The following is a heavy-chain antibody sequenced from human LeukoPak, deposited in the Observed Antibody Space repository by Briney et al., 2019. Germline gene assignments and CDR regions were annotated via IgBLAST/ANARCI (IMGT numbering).Heavy chain of an antibody. D-gene: IGHD4-11*01. CDR2: MNPNSGNT. CDR3: AREYSNYYYFDY. J-gene: IGHJ4*02. Sequence: GASVKVSCKASGGTFSSYTISWVRQATGQGLEWMGWMNPNSGNTGYAQKFQGRVTITRNTSTSTAYMELSSLRSEDTAVYYCAREYSNYYYFDYWGQGTLVTVSS. CDR1: GGTFSSYT. V-gene: IGHV1-8*03.